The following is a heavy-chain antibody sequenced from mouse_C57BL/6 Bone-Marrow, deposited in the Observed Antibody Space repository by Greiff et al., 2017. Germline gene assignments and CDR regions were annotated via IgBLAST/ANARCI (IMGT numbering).Heavy chain of an antibody. D-gene: IGHD1-1*01. CDR3: ARHVDYYVRWPMDY. CDR2: INPYNGGT. Sequence: DVQLQESGPVLVKPGASVKLSCKASGYTFTDYYMNWVKQSHGKSLEWIGVINPYNGGTSYNQKFKGKATLTVDKSSSTAYMELNSLTSEDSAVYYCARHVDYYVRWPMDYWGQGTSVTVSS. V-gene: IGHV1-19*01. CDR1: GYTFTDYY. J-gene: IGHJ4*01.